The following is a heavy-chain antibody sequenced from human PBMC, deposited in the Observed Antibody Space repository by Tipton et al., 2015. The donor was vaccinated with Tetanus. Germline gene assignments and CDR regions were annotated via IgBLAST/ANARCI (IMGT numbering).Heavy chain of an antibody. Sequence: SLRLSCAASGFTFSSYAMSWVRQAPGKGLEWVSAISGSGGSTYYADSVKGRFTISRDNSKNTLYLQMNSLRAEDTAVYYCAKIPRYCSSTSCSPNWFDPWGQGTLVTVSS. CDR2: ISGSGGST. CDR3: AKIPRYCSSTSCSPNWFDP. CDR1: GFTFSSYA. D-gene: IGHD2-2*01. J-gene: IGHJ5*02. V-gene: IGHV3-23*01.